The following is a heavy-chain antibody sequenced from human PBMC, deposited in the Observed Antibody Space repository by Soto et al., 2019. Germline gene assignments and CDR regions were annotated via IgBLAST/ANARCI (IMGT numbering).Heavy chain of an antibody. D-gene: IGHD4-4*01. Sequence: GGSLRLCCAASGFTFSTYWMHWVRQVPGKGLVWVSRIGSDGRSTNYADSVKDRFTISRDNAKNTLYLQMNSLRGEDTAVYYCARDVSNSVDYWGQGTLVTAPQ. CDR1: GFTFSTYW. CDR2: IGSDGRST. J-gene: IGHJ4*02. CDR3: ARDVSNSVDY. V-gene: IGHV3-74*01.